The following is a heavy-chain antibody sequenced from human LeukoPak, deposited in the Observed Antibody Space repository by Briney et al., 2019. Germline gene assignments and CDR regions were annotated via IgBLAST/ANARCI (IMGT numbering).Heavy chain of an antibody. CDR2: ISGSGGST. CDR3: AKLHCSGGSCYLDAFDI. Sequence: PGGSLRLSCAASGFTFSSYAMSWVRQAPGKGLEWVSAISGSGGSTYYADSVKGRFTISRDNSKNTLYLQMNSLRAEDTAVYYCAKLHCSGGSCYLDAFDIWGQGTMVTVSS. J-gene: IGHJ3*02. CDR1: GFTFSSYA. V-gene: IGHV3-23*01. D-gene: IGHD2-15*01.